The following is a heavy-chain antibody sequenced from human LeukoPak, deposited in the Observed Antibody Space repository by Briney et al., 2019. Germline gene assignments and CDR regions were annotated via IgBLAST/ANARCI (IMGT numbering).Heavy chain of an antibody. CDR2: ISAYNGNT. V-gene: IGHV1-18*01. J-gene: IGHJ5*02. CDR1: GYTFTSYG. CDR3: ARERSSGAEGWFDP. D-gene: IGHD6-19*01. Sequence: ASVKVSCKASGYTFTSYGFSWVRQAPGQGLEWMGWISAYNGNTNYAQKLQGRVTMTTDTSTSTAYMELRSLRSDDTAVYYCARERSSGAEGWFDPWGQGTLVTVSS.